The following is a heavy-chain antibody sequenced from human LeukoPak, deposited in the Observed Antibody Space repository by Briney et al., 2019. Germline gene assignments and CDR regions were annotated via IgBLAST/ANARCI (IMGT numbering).Heavy chain of an antibody. CDR3: ARGARYSSGWYWSA. Sequence: GSVKVSCKASGSTFTSYDINWVRQATGQGLEWMGWMNPNSGNTGYAQKFQGRVTITRNTSISTAYMELSSLRSEDTAVYYCARGARYSSGWYWSAWGQGTLVTVSS. J-gene: IGHJ4*02. CDR1: GSTFTSYD. D-gene: IGHD6-19*01. CDR2: MNPNSGNT. V-gene: IGHV1-8*03.